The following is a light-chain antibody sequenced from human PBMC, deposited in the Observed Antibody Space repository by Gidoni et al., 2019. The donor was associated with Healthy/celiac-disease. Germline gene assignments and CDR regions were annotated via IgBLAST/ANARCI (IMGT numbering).Light chain of an antibody. CDR2: YAS. CDR1: QSVSSY. V-gene: IGKV3-11*01. Sequence: EIVLPQSPATLSLSPGERATLSCRASQSVSSYLAWYQQKPGQAPRLLIYYASNRATGIPARFSGSGSGTDFTLTISSLEPEDFAVYYCQQRSNWPRGFTFXPXTKVDIK. CDR3: QQRSNWPRGFT. J-gene: IGKJ3*01.